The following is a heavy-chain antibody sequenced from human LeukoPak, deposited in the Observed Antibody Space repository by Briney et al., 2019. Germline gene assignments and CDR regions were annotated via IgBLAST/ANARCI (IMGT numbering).Heavy chain of an antibody. V-gene: IGHV1-69*13. CDR3: ASPVKYYDTWSGYPPFDY. J-gene: IGHJ4*02. CDR2: IIPMSGTA. Sequence: SVKVSCKASGGTFNNFPISWVRQAPGQGLEWVGGIIPMSGTANYAQKFQGRVTITADESTSTAYMELSSLRSEDTAIYYCASPVKYYDTWSGYPPFDYWGQGTLVAVSS. D-gene: IGHD3-3*01. CDR1: GGTFNNFP.